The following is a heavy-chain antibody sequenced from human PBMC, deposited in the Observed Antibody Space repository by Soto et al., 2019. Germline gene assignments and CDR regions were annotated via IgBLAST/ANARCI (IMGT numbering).Heavy chain of an antibody. J-gene: IGHJ4*02. V-gene: IGHV3-21*01. CDR1: GFTFSSYS. CDR2: ISSSSSYI. CDR3: ARGDSSGYNFFFVS. D-gene: IGHD3-22*01. Sequence: GESLKISCAASGFTFSSYSMNWVRQAPGKGLEWVSSISSSSSYIYYADSVKGRFTISRDNAKNSLYLQMNSLRAEDTAVYYCARGDSSGYNFFFVSWGQGPLVTVSS.